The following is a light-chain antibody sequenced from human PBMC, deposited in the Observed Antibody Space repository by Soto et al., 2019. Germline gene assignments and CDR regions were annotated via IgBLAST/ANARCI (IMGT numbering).Light chain of an antibody. CDR2: DAS. V-gene: IGKV1-5*01. CDR3: QQYNSYSWT. CDR1: QSISSW. Sequence: DIKMNQSPSTLSASVGDRVTITCRASQSISSWLAWYQQKPGKAPKPLIYDASSLESGVPSRFSGSGSGTEFTLTISSLQPDEFATYYCQQYNSYSWTFGQGTKVDIK. J-gene: IGKJ1*01.